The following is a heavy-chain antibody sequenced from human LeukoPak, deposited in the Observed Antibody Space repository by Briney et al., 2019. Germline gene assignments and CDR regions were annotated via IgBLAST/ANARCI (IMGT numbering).Heavy chain of an antibody. Sequence: SVKASCKASGGTFSGYAISWVRQAPGQGLEWMGRIIPILGIANYAQKFQGRVTITADKSTSTAYMELSSLRSEDTAVYYCAREMYSSGWYFDYWGQGTLVTVSS. J-gene: IGHJ4*02. CDR3: AREMYSSGWYFDY. CDR1: GGTFSGYA. CDR2: IIPILGIA. D-gene: IGHD6-19*01. V-gene: IGHV1-69*04.